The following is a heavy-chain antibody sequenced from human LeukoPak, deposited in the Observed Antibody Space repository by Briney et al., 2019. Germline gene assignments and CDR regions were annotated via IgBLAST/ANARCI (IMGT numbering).Heavy chain of an antibody. CDR3: AKSATSYNVNWLPDY. D-gene: IGHD1-1*01. V-gene: IGHV3-30-3*01. Sequence: PGGSLRLSCEASGFTFSIYAIHWVRQAPGKGLEWVSIISYDGTKEYYADSVKGRFTISRDNSKNTLYLQMNSLRPEDTGVYYCAKSATSYNVNWLPDYGGQGTLVTVSS. CDR2: ISYDGTKE. CDR1: GFTFSIYA. J-gene: IGHJ4*02.